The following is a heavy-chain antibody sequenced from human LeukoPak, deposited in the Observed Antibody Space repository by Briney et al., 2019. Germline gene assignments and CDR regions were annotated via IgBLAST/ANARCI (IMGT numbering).Heavy chain of an antibody. J-gene: IGHJ4*02. V-gene: IGHV3-66*01. CDR3: AADSEFDITASFDF. D-gene: IGHD3-10*01. Sequence: PGGSLRLSCAASGFTVSSNYMSWVRQAPGKGLEWVSVIYSGGSTYYADSVKGRFTISRDNSKNTLYLQMNSLRAEDTAVYYCAADSEFDITASFDFWGQGTLVTVSS. CDR2: IYSGGST. CDR1: GFTVSSNY.